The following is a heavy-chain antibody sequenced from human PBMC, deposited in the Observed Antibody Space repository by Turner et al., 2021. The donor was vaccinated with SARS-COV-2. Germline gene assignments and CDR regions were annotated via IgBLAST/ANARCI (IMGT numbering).Heavy chain of an antibody. V-gene: IGHV1-24*01. CDR2: FDPEDGET. Sequence: QVQLVQSGAEVKKPGSSVKVSCKVSGYTLIELSMHWVRQAPGKGLEWMGGFDPEDGETIYAKKFQGRVTMTEDTSTDTAYMELSSLRSEDTAVYYCATAPPYCTNGVCPNWFDPWGQGTLVTVSS. D-gene: IGHD2-8*01. CDR3: ATAPPYCTNGVCPNWFDP. J-gene: IGHJ5*02. CDR1: GYTLIELS.